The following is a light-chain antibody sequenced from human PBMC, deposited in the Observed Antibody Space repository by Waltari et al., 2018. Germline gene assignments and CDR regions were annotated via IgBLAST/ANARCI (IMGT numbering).Light chain of an antibody. CDR2: DAS. V-gene: IGKV3-11*01. J-gene: IGKJ4*01. Sequence: IVLTQSPPPLSFSPGERAPISCRASQSVSSYLAWYQQKPGQAPRLLIYDASNRATGIPARFSGSGSGTDFTLTISSLEPEDFAVYYCQQRSNWPLTFGGGTKVEIK. CDR3: QQRSNWPLT. CDR1: QSVSSY.